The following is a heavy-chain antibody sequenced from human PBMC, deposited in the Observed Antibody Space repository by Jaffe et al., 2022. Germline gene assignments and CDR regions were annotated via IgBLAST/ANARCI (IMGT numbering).Heavy chain of an antibody. D-gene: IGHD3-22*01. CDR1: GGTFSSYA. J-gene: IGHJ4*02. CDR2: IIPIFGTA. V-gene: IGHV1-69*05. CDR3: ARGGHYYDSSGPPPGFDY. Sequence: QVQLVQSGAEVKKPGSSVKVSCKASGGTFSSYAISWVRQAPGQGLEWMGGIIPIFGTANYAQKFQGRVTITTDESTSTAYMELSSLRSEDTAVYYCARGGHYYDSSGPPPGFDYWGQGTLVTVSS.